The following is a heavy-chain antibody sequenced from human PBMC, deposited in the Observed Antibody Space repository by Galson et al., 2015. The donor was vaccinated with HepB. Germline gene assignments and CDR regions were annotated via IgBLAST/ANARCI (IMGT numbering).Heavy chain of an antibody. CDR1: GGTFSSYA. CDR3: ARGVLRFLEWFHYGMDV. V-gene: IGHV1-69*13. J-gene: IGHJ6*02. CDR2: IIPIFGTA. Sequence: SVKVSCKASGGTFSSYAISWVRQAPGQGLEWMGGIIPIFGTANYAQKFQGRVTITADESTSTAYMELSSLRSEDTAVYYCARGVLRFLEWFHYGMDVWGQGTLVTVSS. D-gene: IGHD3-3*01.